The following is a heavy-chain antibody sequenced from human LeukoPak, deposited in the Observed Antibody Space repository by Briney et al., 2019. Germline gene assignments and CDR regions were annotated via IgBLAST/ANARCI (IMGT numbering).Heavy chain of an antibody. D-gene: IGHD2/OR15-2a*01. J-gene: IGHJ4*02. CDR1: GFTFSAYW. CDR2: VSGDGETT. Sequence: PGRSLRLSCATSGFTFSAYWMHWVRQAPGKGLVWVSRVSGDGETTVYADSVKGRFTISRDNARNTLYLQMSSLRVDDTAVYYCTRDLSPAHFWGQGTLVTVSS. CDR3: TRDLSPAHF. V-gene: IGHV3-74*01.